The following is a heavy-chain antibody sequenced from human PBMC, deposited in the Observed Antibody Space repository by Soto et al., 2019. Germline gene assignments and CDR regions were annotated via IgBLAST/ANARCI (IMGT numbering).Heavy chain of an antibody. D-gene: IGHD3-22*01. CDR2: IIPIFGSA. Sequence: QVQLVQSGAEVKKPGSSVNVSCNSSRGTFSSYPIIWVRPAPGQGLEWMGGIIPIFGSATYAQQFQGRVTITADESTSTAYMELSRLTSDDTAVYYCASDQSHSQSMIVEFVQGGQGTLVTVSS. CDR3: ASDQSHSQSMIVEFVQ. CDR1: RGTFSSYP. J-gene: IGHJ4*02. V-gene: IGHV1-69*12.